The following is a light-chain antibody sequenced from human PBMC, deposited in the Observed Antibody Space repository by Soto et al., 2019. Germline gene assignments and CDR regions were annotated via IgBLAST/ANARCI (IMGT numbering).Light chain of an antibody. CDR3: QHYGISPPWT. V-gene: IGKV3-20*01. CDR2: GAS. CDR1: QSISGTS. Sequence: EIVLTQSPGTLSLSPGERATLSCRASQSISGTSLAWYQQKPGRAPRILIYGASNRATGIPDRFSGSGSGTDFTLTISRLEPEDFAVYCCQHYGISPPWTFGQGTKVEIK. J-gene: IGKJ1*01.